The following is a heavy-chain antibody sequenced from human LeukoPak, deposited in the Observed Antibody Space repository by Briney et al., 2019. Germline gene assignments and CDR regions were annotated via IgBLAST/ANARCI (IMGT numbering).Heavy chain of an antibody. D-gene: IGHD4-23*01. CDR3: ARLSVANHFDY. Sequence: SETLSLTCTVSGGSISSSCYYWGWIRQPPGKGLEWIGSIYYSGSTYYNPSLKSRVTISVDTSKNQFSLKLSSVTAADTAVYYCARLSVANHFDYWGQGTLVTVYS. J-gene: IGHJ4*02. CDR2: IYYSGST. CDR1: GGSISSSCYY. V-gene: IGHV4-39*01.